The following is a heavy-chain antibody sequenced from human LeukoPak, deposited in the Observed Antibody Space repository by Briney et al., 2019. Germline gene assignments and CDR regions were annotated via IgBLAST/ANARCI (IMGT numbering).Heavy chain of an antibody. Sequence: GGSLRLSCAVSGFTFRSHWMKWVRQAPRKGLEWVANIKEDGSEKFYVDSVKGRFTIFRDNAENSLYLQMDSLRAEDTAVYYCAKDFLELSLYWGQGTLVTVSS. CDR3: AKDFLELSLY. CDR2: IKEDGSEK. CDR1: GFTFRSHW. D-gene: IGHD1-7*01. V-gene: IGHV3-7*01. J-gene: IGHJ4*02.